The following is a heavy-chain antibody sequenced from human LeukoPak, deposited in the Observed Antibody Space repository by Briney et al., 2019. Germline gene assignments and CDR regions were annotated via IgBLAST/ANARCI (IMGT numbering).Heavy chain of an antibody. CDR2: INSDASVT. V-gene: IGHV3-74*01. CDR1: GFTFSNYW. J-gene: IGHJ6*03. D-gene: IGHD6-6*01. Sequence: PGGSLRLSCAASGFTFSNYWMHWVRQTPGKGLVWVSRINSDASVTTYADSVKGRFTISRDNAKNTLYLQMNSLRAEDTAVYYCARKYSSPYYYYYYYYMDVWGKGTTVTVSS. CDR3: ARKYSSPYYYYYYYYMDV.